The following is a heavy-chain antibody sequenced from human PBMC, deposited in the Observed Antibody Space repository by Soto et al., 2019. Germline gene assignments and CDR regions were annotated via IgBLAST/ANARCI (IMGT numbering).Heavy chain of an antibody. CDR2: ISYDGTNK. V-gene: IGHV3-30-3*01. J-gene: IGHJ4*02. D-gene: IGHD7-27*01. CDR3: ARDPKTSGGQHWAFNYFDS. CDR1: GFSFSISP. Sequence: PGGSLRLSCAASGFSFSISPMHWVRQAPGKGPEWVALISYDGTNKFYADSVKGRFTISRDNSKSTLYLQVDSLRPEDAAVYYCARDPKTSGGQHWAFNYFDSWGQGTRGTVS.